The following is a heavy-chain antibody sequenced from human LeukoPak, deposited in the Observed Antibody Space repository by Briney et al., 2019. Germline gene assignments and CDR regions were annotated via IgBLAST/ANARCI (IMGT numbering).Heavy chain of an antibody. D-gene: IGHD6-19*01. CDR2: INPNSGGT. CDR3: ASSKGYSSGWYRQFIFDY. Sequence: GASVKVSCKASGYTFTGYYMHWVRQAPGQGLEWMGWINPNSGGTNYAQKFQGRVTMTRDTSISTAYMELSRLRSDDTAVYYCASSKGYSSGWYRQFIFDYWGQGTLVTVSS. J-gene: IGHJ4*02. CDR1: GYTFTGYY. V-gene: IGHV1-2*02.